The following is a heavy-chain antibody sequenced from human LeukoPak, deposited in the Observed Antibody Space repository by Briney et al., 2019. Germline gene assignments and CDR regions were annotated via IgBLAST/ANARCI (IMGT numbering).Heavy chain of an antibody. Sequence: SVKVSCKASGGTFSSYAISWVRQPPGQGLEWMGGIIPIFGTANYAQKFQGRVTITTDESTSTAYMELSSLRSEDTAVYYCARDGTGTVGYFQHWGQGTLVTVSS. D-gene: IGHD1-14*01. CDR3: ARDGTGTVGYFQH. CDR1: GGTFSSYA. J-gene: IGHJ1*01. CDR2: IIPIFGTA. V-gene: IGHV1-69*05.